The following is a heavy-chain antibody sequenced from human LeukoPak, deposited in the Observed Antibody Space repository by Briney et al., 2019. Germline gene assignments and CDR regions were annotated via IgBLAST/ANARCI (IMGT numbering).Heavy chain of an antibody. V-gene: IGHV4-59*01. D-gene: IGHD6-13*01. CDR2: IYYSGST. Sequence: SETLSLTCAVYGGSFSGYYWSWIWQPPGKGLEWIGYIYYSGSTNYNPSLKSRVTISVDTSKNQFSLRLSSVTAADTAVYYCARGVGGSSWLDYWGQGTLVTVSS. CDR3: ARGVGGSSWLDY. J-gene: IGHJ4*02. CDR1: GGSFSGYY.